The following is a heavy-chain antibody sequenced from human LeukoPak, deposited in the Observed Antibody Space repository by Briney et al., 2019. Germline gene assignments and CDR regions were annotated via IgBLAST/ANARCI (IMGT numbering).Heavy chain of an antibody. V-gene: IGHV3-23*01. J-gene: IGHJ4*02. CDR3: ARGQGYYYDSSDRGAFDY. CDR1: GFTFNTYG. CDR2: ISGSGGAT. Sequence: GALRLSCAASGFTFNTYGMSWVRQAPGKGLEWVSGISGSGGATYYADSVKGRFTISRDNAKNSLYLQMNSLRAEDTAVYYCARGQGYYYDSSDRGAFDYWGQGTLVTVSS. D-gene: IGHD3-22*01.